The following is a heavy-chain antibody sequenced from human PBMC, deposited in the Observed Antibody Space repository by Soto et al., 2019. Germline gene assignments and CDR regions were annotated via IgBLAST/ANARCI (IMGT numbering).Heavy chain of an antibody. CDR2: ITADGGT. CDR3: XXXXXXXXXXXXXXXXAI. J-gene: IGHJ3*02. CDR1: GFTVSSHA. Sequence: EVQVLESGGGLVQPGGSLRLSCEGSGFTVSSHAMTWIRQAPGKGPEWVSTITADGGTYYADSVKGRFAMSRDTSESTLYLQMNSLGAEDTAAXYXXXXXXXXXXXXXXXXXAIRGQGTMVTVSS. V-gene: IGHV3-23*01.